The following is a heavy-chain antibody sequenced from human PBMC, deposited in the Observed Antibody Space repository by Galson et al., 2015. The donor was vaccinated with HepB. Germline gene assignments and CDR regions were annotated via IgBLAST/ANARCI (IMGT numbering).Heavy chain of an antibody. D-gene: IGHD2-15*01. CDR2: ITSSGGNS. V-gene: IGHV3-23*01. J-gene: IGHJ4*02. CDR1: GFSFTRYA. Sequence: SLRLSCAASGFSFTRYAMPWVRQAPGKGLEWVSSITSSGGNSYYTDSVKGRFTVSRDNSKNTLLLQLNSLRAEDTAMYFCAKDGIMVANNPYHFHYWGQGTLVTVSS. CDR3: AKDGIMVANNPYHFHY.